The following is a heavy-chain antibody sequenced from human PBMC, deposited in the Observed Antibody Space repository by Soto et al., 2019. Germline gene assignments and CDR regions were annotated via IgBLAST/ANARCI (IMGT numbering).Heavy chain of an antibody. V-gene: IGHV3-23*01. J-gene: IGHJ3*02. Sequence: GGSLRLSCAASGFTFSNYVMSWVRQAPGEGLEWVSALSGSGGGTFYADSVKGRFIISRDNSKNTLYLQMNSLRAEDTAVYYCAKGYYSAPFSIWGQGTMVTVSS. CDR2: LSGSGGGT. CDR1: GFTFSNYV. CDR3: AKGYYSAPFSI. D-gene: IGHD3-22*01.